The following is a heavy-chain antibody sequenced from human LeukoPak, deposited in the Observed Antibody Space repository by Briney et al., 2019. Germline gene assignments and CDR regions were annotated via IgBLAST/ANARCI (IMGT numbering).Heavy chain of an antibody. CDR2: IYYSGST. D-gene: IGHD3-3*01. CDR3: ARGLFDSDYYYYMDV. Sequence: RTSETLSLTCTVSGGSISSSSYYWGWIRQPPGKGLEWIGSIYYSGSTYYNPSLKSRVTISVDTSKNQFSLKLSAVTAADTAVYYCARGLFDSDYYYYMDVWGKGTTVTVSS. CDR1: GGSISSSSYY. J-gene: IGHJ6*03. V-gene: IGHV4-39*07.